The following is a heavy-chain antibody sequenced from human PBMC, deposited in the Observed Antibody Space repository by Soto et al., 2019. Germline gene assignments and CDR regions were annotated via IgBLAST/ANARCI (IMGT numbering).Heavy chain of an antibody. CDR2: FDPEDGET. J-gene: IGHJ5*02. CDR1: GYTLTELS. Sequence: ASVKVSCKVSGYTLTELSMHWVRQAPGKGLEWMGGFDPEDGETIYAQKFQGRVTMTEDTSTDTAYMELSSLRSEDTAVYYCATGNLAVAGYNWFDPWGQGTLVTVSS. CDR3: ATGNLAVAGYNWFDP. D-gene: IGHD6-19*01. V-gene: IGHV1-24*01.